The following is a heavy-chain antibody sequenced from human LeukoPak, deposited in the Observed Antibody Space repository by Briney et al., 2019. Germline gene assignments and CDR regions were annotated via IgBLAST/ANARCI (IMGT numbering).Heavy chain of an antibody. J-gene: IGHJ4*02. CDR1: GVTFYTYG. CDR2: ISKEGRSK. V-gene: IGHV3-30*18. Sequence: GGAPRLSRVAPGVTFYTYGVHRGPPAPGKGGGWGAGISKEGRSKDYADYVKGRFTNSRDNSKNTMYLQMNSLRVEDTAVYYCAKAAYCTSTSCHFSGYAQRPLDSWGQGTLVTVSS. CDR3: AKAAYCTSTSCHFSGYAQRPLDS. D-gene: IGHD2-2*01.